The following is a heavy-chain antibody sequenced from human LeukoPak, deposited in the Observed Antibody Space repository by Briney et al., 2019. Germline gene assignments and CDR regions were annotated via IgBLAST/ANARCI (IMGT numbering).Heavy chain of an antibody. V-gene: IGHV3-30-3*01. CDR1: GFTFSSYA. D-gene: IGHD2-2*01. J-gene: IGHJ4*02. CDR3: ARGGGYCSSTSCPGSH. CDR2: ISYDGSNK. Sequence: GGSLRLSCAASGFTFSSYAMHWVRQAPGKGLEWVAVISYDGSNKYYAESVKGRFTISRDNSKNTLYLQMNSLRAEDTAVYYCARGGGYCSSTSCPGSHWGQGTLVTVSS.